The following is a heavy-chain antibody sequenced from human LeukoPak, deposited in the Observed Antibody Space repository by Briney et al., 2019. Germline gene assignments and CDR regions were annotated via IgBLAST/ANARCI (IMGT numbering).Heavy chain of an antibody. CDR2: ISSSSSYI. CDR3: AGDPLYSSSSGPDY. V-gene: IGHV3-21*01. J-gene: IGHJ4*02. CDR1: GFTFSSYS. D-gene: IGHD6-6*01. Sequence: TGGSLRLSCAASGFTFSSYSMNWVRQAPGKGLEWVSSISSSSSYIYYADSVKGRFTISRDNAKNSLYLQMNSLRAEDTAVYYCAGDPLYSSSSGPDYWGQGTLVTVFS.